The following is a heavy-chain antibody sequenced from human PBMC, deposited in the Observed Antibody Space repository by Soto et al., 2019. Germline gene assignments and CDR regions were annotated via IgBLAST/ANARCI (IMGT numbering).Heavy chain of an antibody. V-gene: IGHV3-23*01. Sequence: EVQLLESGGGLVQPGGSLRLSCAASGFTFSSYAMSWVRQAPGKGLEWVSDISGSGGNTYYADSVKGRFTISRDNSKNTLYLQMSSLRAEDTAVYYCARDSTGILGRRGGFDYWGQGTLVTVSS. J-gene: IGHJ4*02. CDR3: ARDSTGILGRRGGFDY. CDR1: GFTFSSYA. CDR2: ISGSGGNT. D-gene: IGHD3-3*02.